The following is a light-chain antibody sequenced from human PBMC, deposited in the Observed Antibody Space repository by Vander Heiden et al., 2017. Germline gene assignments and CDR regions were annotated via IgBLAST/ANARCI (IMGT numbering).Light chain of an antibody. CDR2: ENY. CDR3: QSFDSSLSGVV. Sequence: QPVLTPPPLVPGAPGQRFPISCTGSSSNIGAGYHAHRYQTVPGTAPKLLICENYNRPSGVPDRFSGSKSGTSGSLAITELLAEDEADYYCQSFDSSLSGVVFGGGTKLTVL. J-gene: IGLJ3*02. CDR1: SSNIGAGYH. V-gene: IGLV1-40*01.